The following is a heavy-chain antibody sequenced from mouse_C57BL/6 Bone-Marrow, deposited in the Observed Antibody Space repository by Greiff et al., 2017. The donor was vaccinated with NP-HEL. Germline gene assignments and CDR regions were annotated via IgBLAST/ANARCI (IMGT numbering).Heavy chain of an antibody. Sequence: QVQLKQPGAELVKPGASVKLSCTASGYTFTSYWMHWVKQRPGQGLEWIGMLHPNSGSTNYNEKFQSKATLTVDQSSSTAYMQLSSLTSEDSAVYYCALDYYGSSYGCDYWGQGTTRTVAS. CDR1: GYTFTSYW. J-gene: IGHJ2*01. CDR3: ALDYYGSSYGCDY. D-gene: IGHD1-1*01. V-gene: IGHV1-64*01. CDR2: LHPNSGST.